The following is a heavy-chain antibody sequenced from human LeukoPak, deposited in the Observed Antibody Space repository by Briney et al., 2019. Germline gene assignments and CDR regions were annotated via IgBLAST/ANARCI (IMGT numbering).Heavy chain of an antibody. CDR3: AKAPTVTTGRVSYYMDV. CDR1: GFTFSSYA. Sequence: GGSLRLSCAASGFTFSSYAMSWVRQAPGKGLEWVSAISGSGGSTYYADSVKGRFTISRDNSKNTLYLQMNSLRAEDTAVYYCAKAPTVTTGRVSYYMDVWGKGTTVTVSS. D-gene: IGHD4-11*01. CDR2: ISGSGGST. J-gene: IGHJ6*03. V-gene: IGHV3-23*01.